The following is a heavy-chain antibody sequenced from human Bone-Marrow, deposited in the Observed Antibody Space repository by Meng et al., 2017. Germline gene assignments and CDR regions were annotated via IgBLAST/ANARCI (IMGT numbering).Heavy chain of an antibody. CDR1: GGSISSGGYY. D-gene: IGHD3-10*01. J-gene: IGHJ5*02. CDR2: IYYSGST. Sequence: VQRQESGPRLLKPSPTLSLTCTVSGGSISSGGYYWSWIRQHPGKGLEWIGYIYYSGSTYYNPSLKSLVTISVDTSKNQFSLKLSSVTAADTAVYYCARANVNYGVVDPWGQGTLVTVSS. V-gene: IGHV4-31*01. CDR3: ARANVNYGVVDP.